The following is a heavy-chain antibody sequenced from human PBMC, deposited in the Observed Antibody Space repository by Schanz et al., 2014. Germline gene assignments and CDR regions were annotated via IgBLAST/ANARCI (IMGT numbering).Heavy chain of an antibody. CDR1: GFPFSDYF. D-gene: IGHD3-10*01. V-gene: IGHV3-11*04. CDR3: VSSGSYSSYAL. Sequence: QVHLLESGGGLVEPGGSLRLSCAASGFPFSDYFMAWIRQPPGRGLEWVSYIGNGGVTIYYADSVKGRFTISRDNAKNSLYLQMNSLRAEDTAVYHCVSSGSYSSYALWGQGTLVTVSS. CDR2: IGNGGVTI. J-gene: IGHJ4*02.